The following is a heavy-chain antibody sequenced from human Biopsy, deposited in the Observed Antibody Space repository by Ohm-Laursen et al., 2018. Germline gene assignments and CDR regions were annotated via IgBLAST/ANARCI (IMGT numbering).Heavy chain of an antibody. D-gene: IGHD6-13*01. J-gene: IGHJ6*02. Sequence: SDTLSLTCAVYGGSFNGYFWSWIRQPPGKGLEWIGDITQSGSTNYSPSLKSRVTISVDTAKNKFSLSLRSVTAADTAVYYCARVPLPGIGAAYQGRFLYGMDVWGQGTTVSVSS. CDR1: GGSFNGYF. V-gene: IGHV4-34*01. CDR3: ARVPLPGIGAAYQGRFLYGMDV. CDR2: ITQSGST.